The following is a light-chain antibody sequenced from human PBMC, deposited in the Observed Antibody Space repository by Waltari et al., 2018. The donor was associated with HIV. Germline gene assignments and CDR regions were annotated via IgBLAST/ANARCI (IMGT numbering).Light chain of an antibody. Sequence: QSALTQPPSASGSPGQSVTMSCTGTSSDIGGYNYVSWYQQHPAKAPKLIMTEVTKRPSGVPDRFSGSKSGNPASLTVSGLQAEDEAHYYRSSYAPTNKFYVLFGGGTTLTVL. CDR3: SSYAPTNKFYVL. CDR1: SSDIGGYNY. J-gene: IGLJ2*01. V-gene: IGLV2-8*01. CDR2: EVT.